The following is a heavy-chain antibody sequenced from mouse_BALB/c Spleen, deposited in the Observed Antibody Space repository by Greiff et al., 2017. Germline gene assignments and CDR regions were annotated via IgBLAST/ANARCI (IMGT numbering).Heavy chain of an antibody. J-gene: IGHJ1*01. CDR3: AKDGYYGYFDV. V-gene: IGHV2-2*02. Sequence: VQLQQSGPGLVQPSQSLSITCPVSGFSLTSYGVHWVRQSPGKGLEWLGVIWSGGSTDYNAAFISRLSISKDNSKSQVFFKMNSLQANDTAIYYCAKDGYYGYFDVWGAGTTVTVSS. CDR1: GFSLTSYG. D-gene: IGHD2-3*01. CDR2: IWSGGST.